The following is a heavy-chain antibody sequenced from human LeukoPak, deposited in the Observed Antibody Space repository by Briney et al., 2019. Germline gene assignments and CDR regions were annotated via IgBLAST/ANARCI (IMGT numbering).Heavy chain of an antibody. CDR2: ISYDGSNK. Sequence: GRSLRLSCAASGFTFSSYGMHWVRQAPGKGLEWVAVISYDGSNKYYADSVKGRFSISRDNSKNTMYLQMNSLRAEDTAVYYCAIVGATTRAFDIWGQGTMVTVSS. V-gene: IGHV3-30*03. D-gene: IGHD1-26*01. CDR1: GFTFSSYG. J-gene: IGHJ3*02. CDR3: AIVGATTRAFDI.